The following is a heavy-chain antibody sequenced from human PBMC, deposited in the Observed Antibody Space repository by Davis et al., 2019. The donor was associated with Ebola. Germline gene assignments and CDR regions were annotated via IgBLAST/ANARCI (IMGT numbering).Heavy chain of an antibody. Sequence: GGSLRLSCAASGFTFSDYYMSWIRQAPGKGLEWVSYISSSGSTIYYADSVKGRFTISRDNAKNSLYLQMNSLRAEDTAVYYCARDPYYDYIWGEEYYYGMDVWGQGTTVTVSS. CDR3: ARDPYYDYIWGEEYYYGMDV. CDR1: GFTFSDYY. D-gene: IGHD3-16*01. CDR2: ISSSGSTI. V-gene: IGHV3-11*04. J-gene: IGHJ6*02.